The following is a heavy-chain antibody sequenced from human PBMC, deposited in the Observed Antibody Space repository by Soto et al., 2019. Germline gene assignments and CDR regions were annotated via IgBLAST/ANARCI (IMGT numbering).Heavy chain of an antibody. D-gene: IGHD2-15*01. CDR2: IWYDGSNK. V-gene: IGHV3-33*01. Sequence: GGSLRLSCAASGFTFSSYGMHWVRQAPGKGLEWVAVIWYDGSNKYYADSVKGRFTISRDNSKNTLYLQMNSLRAEDTAVYYCARDSVEMASFFDYWGQGTLVTVSS. CDR3: ARDSVEMASFFDY. J-gene: IGHJ4*02. CDR1: GFTFSSYG.